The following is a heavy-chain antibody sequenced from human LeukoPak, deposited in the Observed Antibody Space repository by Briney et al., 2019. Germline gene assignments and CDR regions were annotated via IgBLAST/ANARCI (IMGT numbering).Heavy chain of an antibody. Sequence: GGSLRLSCAASGFTFSSYAMTWVRQAPGKGLEWVSAISASGGSTYYADSVKGRFTISRDNSKNTLYLQMNSLRADDTAIYYCATYIIGPTIDYWGQGTLVTVSA. CDR1: GFTFSSYA. CDR3: ATYIIGPTIDY. D-gene: IGHD3-10*01. CDR2: ISASGGST. V-gene: IGHV3-23*01. J-gene: IGHJ4*02.